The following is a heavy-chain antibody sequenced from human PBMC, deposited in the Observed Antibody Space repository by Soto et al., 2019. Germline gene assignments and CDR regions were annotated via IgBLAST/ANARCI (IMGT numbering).Heavy chain of an antibody. CDR1: GGSISSSSYY. Sequence: SETLSLTCTVSGGSISSSSYYWGWIRQPPGKGLEWIGSIYYSGSTYYNPSLKSRVTISVDTSKNQFSLKLSSVTAADTAVYYCARHPDSQGSGPEDYWGQGTLVTVSS. D-gene: IGHD3-10*01. J-gene: IGHJ4*02. V-gene: IGHV4-39*01. CDR2: IYYSGST. CDR3: ARHPDSQGSGPEDY.